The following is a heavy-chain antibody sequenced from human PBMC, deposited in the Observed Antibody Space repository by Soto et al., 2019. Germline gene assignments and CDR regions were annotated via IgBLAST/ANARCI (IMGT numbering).Heavy chain of an antibody. CDR3: ARVRLSIAVNDALDV. D-gene: IGHD3-3*02. V-gene: IGHV3-30*14. CDR2: MTYDGATE. Sequence: VHLVESGGGVVQPGRSLRLSCAASGFTFNDYVIHWVRQAAGKGLEWVASMTYDGATEYYADSVKGRFTVSRDNSERTLSLQMNSLRPEDTAVYYCARVRLSIAVNDALDVWGQGTTVTVSS. J-gene: IGHJ3*01. CDR1: GFTFNDYV.